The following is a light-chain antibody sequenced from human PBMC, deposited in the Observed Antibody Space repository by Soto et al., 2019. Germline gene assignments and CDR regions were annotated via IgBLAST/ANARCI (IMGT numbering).Light chain of an antibody. V-gene: IGKV1-39*01. J-gene: IGKJ2*01. CDR2: GAS. CDR1: QSINIY. Sequence: IQMTQSPSSLSASVGDSVTVTCRASQSINIYLNWYQQKPGKAPTLLIYGASSLQSGVPSRFTGGGSQTDFTLTISSRQPEDFATYYCQQSYRSPYTFGQGTKREIK. CDR3: QQSYRSPYT.